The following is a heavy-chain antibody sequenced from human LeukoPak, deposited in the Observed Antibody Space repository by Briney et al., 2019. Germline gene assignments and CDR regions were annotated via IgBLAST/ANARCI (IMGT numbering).Heavy chain of an antibody. CDR2: IYYSGST. CDR3: ARRKAGTRAFDI. J-gene: IGHJ3*02. CDR1: GGSISNYY. Sequence: SETLSLTCTVSGGSISNYYWSWIRQPPGKGLEWIGYIYYSGSTNYNPSLKSRVTISVDTSKNQFSLKLSSVTAADTAVYYCARRKAGTRAFDIWGQGTMVTVSS. V-gene: IGHV4-59*12.